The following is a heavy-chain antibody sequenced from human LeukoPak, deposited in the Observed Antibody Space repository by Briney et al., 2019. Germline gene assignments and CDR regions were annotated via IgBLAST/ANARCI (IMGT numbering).Heavy chain of an antibody. V-gene: IGHV4-4*07. D-gene: IGHD3-9*01. CDR3: ARVDPHNWFDP. J-gene: IGHJ5*02. CDR2: VYISGST. Sequence: SETLSLTCTVSGDSVSSSYWSWIRQPAGKGLEWIGRVYISGSTNYNPSLKSRVTMSVDTSKNQFSLRLSSVTAADTAVYFCARVDPHNWFDPWGQGTLVTVFS. CDR1: GDSVSSSY.